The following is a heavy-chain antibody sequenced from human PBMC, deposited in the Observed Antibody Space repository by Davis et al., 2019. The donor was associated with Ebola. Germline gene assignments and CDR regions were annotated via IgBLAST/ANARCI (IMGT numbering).Heavy chain of an antibody. CDR2: ISSSSSYI. CDR3: TTASYSNYDWYYGMDV. V-gene: IGHV3-21*01. Sequence: GGSLRLSCAASGFTFSSYSMNWVRQAPGKGLEWVSSISSSSSYIYYADSVKGRFTISRDNAKNSLYLQMNSLRAEDTAVYYCTTASYSNYDWYYGMDVWGQGATVTVSS. CDR1: GFTFSSYS. D-gene: IGHD4-11*01. J-gene: IGHJ6*02.